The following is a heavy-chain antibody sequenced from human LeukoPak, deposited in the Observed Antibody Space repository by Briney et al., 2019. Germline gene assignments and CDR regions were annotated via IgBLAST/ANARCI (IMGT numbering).Heavy chain of an antibody. V-gene: IGHV4-61*02. J-gene: IGHJ4*02. Sequence: PSETLSLTCTVSGVSIAKTFYYWNWLRQPAGKGLEWIGRIYTTGGTDYNPSLKSRVTISLDTAKNQFSLKMTSVTAADTAVYYCAGRQEGHDYWGQGTLVTVSS. CDR1: GVSIAKTFYY. CDR2: IYTTGGT. CDR3: AGRQEGHDY.